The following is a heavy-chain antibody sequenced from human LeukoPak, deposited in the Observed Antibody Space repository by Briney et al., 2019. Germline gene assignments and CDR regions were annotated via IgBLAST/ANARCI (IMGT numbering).Heavy chain of an antibody. V-gene: IGHV3-30*04. D-gene: IGHD3-22*01. CDR2: ISYDGSNK. Sequence: GGSLRLSCAASGFTFSSYAMHWVRQAPGKGLEWVAVISYDGSNKYYADSVKGRFTISRDNSKNTLYLQMNSLRAEDTAVYYCARDHAVVITLYYFDYWGQGTLVTVSS. CDR3: ARDHAVVITLYYFDY. CDR1: GFTFSSYA. J-gene: IGHJ4*02.